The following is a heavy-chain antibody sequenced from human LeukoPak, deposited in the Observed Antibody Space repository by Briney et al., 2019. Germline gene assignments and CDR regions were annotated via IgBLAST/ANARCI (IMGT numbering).Heavy chain of an antibody. CDR1: GGSISSTSYY. CDR2: IDYSGTT. Sequence: PSETLSLTCTVSGGSISSTSYYWAWIRQPPGRGLEWIGSIDYSGTTYYNPSLKSRVTISVDTSKNQFSLKLSSVTASDTAKYFCARRGQAAGSKEAFDYWGQGTLVTVSS. V-gene: IGHV4-39*01. CDR3: ARRGQAAGSKEAFDY. J-gene: IGHJ4*02. D-gene: IGHD6-13*01.